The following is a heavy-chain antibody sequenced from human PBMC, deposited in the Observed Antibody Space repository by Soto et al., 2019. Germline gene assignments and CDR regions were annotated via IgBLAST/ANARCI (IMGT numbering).Heavy chain of an antibody. CDR2: IIPIFGTA. V-gene: IGHV1-69*06. J-gene: IGHJ5*02. CDR3: ARDPTRRALRVAWFDP. D-gene: IGHD4-17*01. Sequence: QVQLVQSGAEVRKPGSSVKVSCKASGGTFSSYAISWVRQAPGQGLEWMGGIIPIFGTANYAQKFQGRVTITADKSTSTAYMELSSLRSEDTAVYYCARDPTRRALRVAWFDPWGQGTLVTVSS. CDR1: GGTFSSYA.